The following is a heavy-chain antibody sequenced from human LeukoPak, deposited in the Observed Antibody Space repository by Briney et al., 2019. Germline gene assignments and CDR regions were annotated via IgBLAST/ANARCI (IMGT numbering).Heavy chain of an antibody. Sequence: GGSLRLSCAASGFTFSSYAMSWVRQAPGKGLEWVSGLSGSGGSTYYTDSVKGRFTISRDNSNNTLYLQMNSLRAEDTAVYYCASHSSSWYGFDYWGQGTLVTVSS. CDR3: ASHSSSWYGFDY. J-gene: IGHJ4*02. D-gene: IGHD6-13*01. CDR1: GFTFSSYA. CDR2: LSGSGGST. V-gene: IGHV3-23*01.